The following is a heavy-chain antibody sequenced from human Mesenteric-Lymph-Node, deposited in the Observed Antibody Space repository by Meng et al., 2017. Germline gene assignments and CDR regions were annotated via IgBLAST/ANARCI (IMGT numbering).Heavy chain of an antibody. J-gene: IGHJ4*02. V-gene: IGHV3-72*01. CDR1: GFTFSSYW. CDR2: TRNKANSYTT. Sequence: VQLVWSGGGLVRPGGSLRLSCAASGFTFSSYWMSWVRQAPGKGLEWVGRTRNKANSYTTDYAASVKGRFTISRDDSKDSMYLQMNGLKTEDTAVYYCARNNNGADYWGQGTLVTVSS. D-gene: IGHD1-14*01. CDR3: ARNNNGADY.